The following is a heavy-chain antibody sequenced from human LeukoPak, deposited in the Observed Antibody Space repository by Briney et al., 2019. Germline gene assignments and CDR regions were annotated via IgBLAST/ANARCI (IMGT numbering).Heavy chain of an antibody. CDR3: AKNLGATAATSTY. CDR2: ISSGSNYM. Sequence: GGSLRLSCAASGFTVSSNYMNWVRQAPGKGLEWVSTISSGSNYMYYADSVKGRFTISRDNAKDSLHLQMNSLRAEDTAVYYCAKNLGATAATSTYWGQGTLVTVSS. V-gene: IGHV3-21*01. J-gene: IGHJ4*02. D-gene: IGHD6-13*01. CDR1: GFTVSSNY.